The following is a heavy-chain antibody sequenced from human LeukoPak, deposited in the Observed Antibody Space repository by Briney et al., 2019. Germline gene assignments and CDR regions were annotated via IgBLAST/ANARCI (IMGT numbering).Heavy chain of an antibody. CDR1: GYSISSGYY. J-gene: IGHJ4*02. Sequence: SETLSLTCTVSGYSISSGYYWGWIRQPPGKGLEWIGSIYHSGSTYYNPSLKSRVTISVDTSKNQFSLKLSSVTAADTAVYYCARDSADTAMAPGYWGQGTLVTVSS. CDR2: IYHSGST. V-gene: IGHV4-38-2*02. CDR3: ARDSADTAMAPGY. D-gene: IGHD5-18*01.